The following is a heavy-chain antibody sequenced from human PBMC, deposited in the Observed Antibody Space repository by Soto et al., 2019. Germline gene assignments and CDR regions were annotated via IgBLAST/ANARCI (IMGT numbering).Heavy chain of an antibody. V-gene: IGHV3-30-3*01. CDR3: AREGTVGATNYYYYGMDV. CDR1: GFTFSSYA. D-gene: IGHD1-26*01. J-gene: IGHJ6*02. Sequence: HPGGSLRLSCAASGFTFSSYAMHWVRQAPGKGLEWVAVISYDGSNKYYADSVKGRFTISRDNSKNTLYLQMNSLRAEDTAVYYCAREGTVGATNYYYYGMDVWGQGTTVTVSS. CDR2: ISYDGSNK.